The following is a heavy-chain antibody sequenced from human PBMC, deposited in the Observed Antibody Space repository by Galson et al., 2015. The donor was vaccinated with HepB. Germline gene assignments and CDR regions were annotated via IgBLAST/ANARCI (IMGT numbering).Heavy chain of an antibody. CDR1: GFTFSSFA. V-gene: IGHV3-23*01. CDR3: AKEPDYGDYFDN. Sequence: SLRLSCAASGFTFSSFAMTWVRQAPGKGLEWVSSISGSGDSTYYADSVRGRFTISRDNSKNTLYLQMNSLRADDTAVYYCAKEPDYGDYFDNWGQGTLVTVSS. D-gene: IGHD4-17*01. CDR2: ISGSGDST. J-gene: IGHJ4*02.